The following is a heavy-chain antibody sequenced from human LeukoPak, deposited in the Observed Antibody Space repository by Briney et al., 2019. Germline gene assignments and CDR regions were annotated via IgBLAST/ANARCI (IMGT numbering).Heavy chain of an antibody. CDR3: ANVFRVGAAATNSDY. CDR1: GFTFSSYA. D-gene: IGHD6-13*01. V-gene: IGHV3-23*01. J-gene: IGHJ4*02. CDR2: ISGSGGST. Sequence: GGSLRLSCAASGFTFSSYAMSWVRQAPGKGLEWVSAISGSGGSTYYADSVKGRFTISRDNSKNTLYLQMNSLRAEDTAVYYCANVFRVGAAATNSDYWGQGTLVTVSS.